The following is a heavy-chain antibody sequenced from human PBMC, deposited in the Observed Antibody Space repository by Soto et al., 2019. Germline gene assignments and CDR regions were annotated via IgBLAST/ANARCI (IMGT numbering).Heavy chain of an antibody. CDR2: ISPDNGNT. D-gene: IGHD5-12*01. CDR1: GYTFTIYG. V-gene: IGHV1-18*01. Sequence: QVQLVQSGGEVKKPGASVKVSCKASGYTFTIYGINWVRQAPGQGLEWMGWISPDNGNTNYAQKLQGRVTMTTDTXTSTAYMELRSLRSDDTAVYYCARALGYSGYAGMDVWGQGTKVTVSS. CDR3: ARALGYSGYAGMDV. J-gene: IGHJ6*02.